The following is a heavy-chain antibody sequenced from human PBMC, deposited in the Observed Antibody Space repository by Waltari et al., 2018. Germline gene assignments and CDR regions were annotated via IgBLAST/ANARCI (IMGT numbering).Heavy chain of an antibody. CDR2: VDPEDGET. CDR3: ATVITIFGVVRGEFDP. CDR1: GYTFTDYS. V-gene: IGHV1-69-2*01. J-gene: IGHJ5*02. Sequence: EVQLVQSGAAVKKPGATVKLSCKVSGYTFTDYSMPWVQQAPGKGLEWMGLVDPEDGETIYAEKFQGRVTITADTSTDTAYMELSSLRSEDTAVYYCATVITIFGVVRGEFDPWGQGTLVTVSS. D-gene: IGHD3-3*01.